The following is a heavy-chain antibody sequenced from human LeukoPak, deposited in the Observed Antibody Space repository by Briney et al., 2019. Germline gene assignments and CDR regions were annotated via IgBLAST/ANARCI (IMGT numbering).Heavy chain of an antibody. V-gene: IGHV2-5*02. CDR2: IYWDDDK. CDR1: GFSLSTSGVG. D-gene: IGHD6-19*01. Sequence: SGPTLVNPTQTLTLTCAFSGFSLSTSGVGVGWIRQPPGKALEWLALIYWDDDKRYSPSLKSRLTITKDTSKNQVVLTMTNMDPVDTATYYCAHSEKQWLSTGGHFDYWGQGTLVTVSS. J-gene: IGHJ4*02. CDR3: AHSEKQWLSTGGHFDY.